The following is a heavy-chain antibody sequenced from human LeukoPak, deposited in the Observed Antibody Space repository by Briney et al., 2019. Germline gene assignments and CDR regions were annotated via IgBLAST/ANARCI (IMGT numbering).Heavy chain of an antibody. Sequence: GASVKVLQGIWIHLTSYYMHWVRQAPGQGLEWMGIINPSGGSTSYAQKFQGRVTMTRDMSTSTVYMELSSLRSEDTAVYYCARDGDLEYSSSSALTYYFDYWGQGTLVTVSS. CDR3: ARDGDLEYSSSSALTYYFDY. D-gene: IGHD6-6*01. CDR1: IHLTSYY. CDR2: INPSGGST. J-gene: IGHJ4*02. V-gene: IGHV1-46*01.